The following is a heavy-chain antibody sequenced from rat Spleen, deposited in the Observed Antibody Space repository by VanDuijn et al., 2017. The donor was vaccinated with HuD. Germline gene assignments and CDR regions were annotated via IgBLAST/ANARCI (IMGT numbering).Heavy chain of an antibody. CDR2: IIYDGSRT. Sequence: EVQLVESDGGLVQPGRSLKLSCAASGFTFSDYNMAWVRQAPKKGLEWVATIIYDGSRTYYRDSVKGRFTVSRDNAKSILYLQMDSLRSEDTATYYCTTGTIAAPYWYFDLWGPGTMVTVSS. CDR1: GFTFSDYN. CDR3: TTGTIAAPYWYFDL. V-gene: IGHV5S10*01. D-gene: IGHD1-2*01. J-gene: IGHJ1*01.